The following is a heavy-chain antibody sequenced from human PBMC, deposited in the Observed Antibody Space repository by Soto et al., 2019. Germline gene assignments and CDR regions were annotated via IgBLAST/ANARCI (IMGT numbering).Heavy chain of an antibody. CDR2: ISYDGSNK. Sequence: PGGSLRLSCAASGFTFSSYGMHWVRQAPGKGLEWVAVISYDGSNKYYADSVKGRFTISRDNSKNTLYLQMNSLRAEDTAVYYCAKDRSGSPNYWGQGTLVTVSS. V-gene: IGHV3-30*18. J-gene: IGHJ4*02. CDR1: GFTFSSYG. CDR3: AKDRSGSPNY. D-gene: IGHD3-10*01.